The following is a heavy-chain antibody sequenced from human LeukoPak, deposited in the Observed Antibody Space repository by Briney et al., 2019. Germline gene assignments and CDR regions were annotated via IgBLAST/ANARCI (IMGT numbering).Heavy chain of an antibody. D-gene: IGHD3-9*01. CDR2: IYTSGST. Sequence: SETLSLTCTVSGGSISSYYWSWIRQPAGKGLEWIGRIYTSGSTNYNPSLKSRVTMSVDTSKHQFSLKLSSVTAADTAGYYCASQNPYYDILTGYRYWYFDLWGRGTLVTVSS. CDR3: ASQNPYYDILTGYRYWYFDL. J-gene: IGHJ2*01. V-gene: IGHV4-4*07. CDR1: GGSISSYY.